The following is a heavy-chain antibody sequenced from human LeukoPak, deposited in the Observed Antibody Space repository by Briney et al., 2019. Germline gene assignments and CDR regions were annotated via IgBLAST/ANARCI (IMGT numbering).Heavy chain of an antibody. D-gene: IGHD3-16*01. CDR2: IYYSGST. J-gene: IGHJ5*02. Sequence: SETLSLTCTFSGDSISSSSYYWGWIRQSPGKGLEWIGSIYYSGSTYYNPSLKSRLTISIDTSKNQFSLKMTSLTAADTAVYYCAREGVTSFRGVKVDPWGQGTLVTVSS. CDR1: GDSISSSSYY. V-gene: IGHV4-39*02. CDR3: AREGVTSFRGVKVDP.